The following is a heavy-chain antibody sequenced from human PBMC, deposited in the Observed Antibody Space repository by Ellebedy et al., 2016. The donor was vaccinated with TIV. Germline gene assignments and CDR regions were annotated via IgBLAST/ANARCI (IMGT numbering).Heavy chain of an antibody. V-gene: IGHV1-18*01. D-gene: IGHD6-13*01. CDR1: GYTFTRYG. CDR2: IAVYNGHT. J-gene: IGHJ6*04. Sequence: ASVKVSCXVSGYTFTRYGMSWVRQAPGQGLEWMGWIAVYNGHTKYAQKFQDRVVMTTETATSTVYMELRSLRSDDTAVYYCARSRLGGGHWYFDFWGKGTTVTVSS. CDR3: ARSRLGGGHWYFDF.